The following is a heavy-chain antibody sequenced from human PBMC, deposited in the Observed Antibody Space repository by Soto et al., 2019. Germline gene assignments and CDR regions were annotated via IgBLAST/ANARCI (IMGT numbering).Heavy chain of an antibody. CDR2: ISHDGSIT. J-gene: IGHJ6*03. CDR1: GFTFSSYA. V-gene: IGHV3-30*15. Sequence: ESGGGVVEPGRSLRLSCAASGFTFSSYAMHWVRQAPGRGLEWVAVISHDGSITYYSDSVKGRFTMSRYNSNNTLFLQMSSLRSEDTAIYYCAKDEYWESHFYYFMDLWGRGTTVSVSS. D-gene: IGHD3-16*01. CDR3: AKDEYWESHFYYFMDL.